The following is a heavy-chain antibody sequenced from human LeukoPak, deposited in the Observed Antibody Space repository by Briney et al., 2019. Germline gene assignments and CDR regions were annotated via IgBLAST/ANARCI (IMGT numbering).Heavy chain of an antibody. Sequence: SETLSLTXTVSGGSISSYYWSWIRQPPGKGLEWIGYFYYSGSTNYNPSLKSRVTISVDTSKNQFSLKLSSVTAADTAVYYCATYQLSGYFDYWGQGTLVTVSS. V-gene: IGHV4-59*01. CDR1: GGSISSYY. CDR3: ATYQLSGYFDY. D-gene: IGHD2-2*01. J-gene: IGHJ4*02. CDR2: FYYSGST.